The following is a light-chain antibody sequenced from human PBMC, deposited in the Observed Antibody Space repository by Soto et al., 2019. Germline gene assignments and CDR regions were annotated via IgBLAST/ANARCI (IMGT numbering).Light chain of an antibody. V-gene: IGKV1-39*01. Sequence: DIQMPQSPSSLSASVGDRVTITCRASQSISSYLNWYQQKPGKAPKLLIYAASSLQSGVPSRFSGSGSATDFTLTISSLQPEDFATYYCQQSYSTPQTFGQGTKVEIK. CDR1: QSISSY. CDR3: QQSYSTPQT. CDR2: AAS. J-gene: IGKJ1*01.